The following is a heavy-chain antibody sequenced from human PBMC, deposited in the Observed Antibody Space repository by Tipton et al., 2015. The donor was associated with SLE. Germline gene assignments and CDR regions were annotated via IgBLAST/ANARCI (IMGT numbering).Heavy chain of an antibody. J-gene: IGHJ3*02. V-gene: IGHV4-59*12. CDR3: ARVPQGCSGGSCYPEGFDI. D-gene: IGHD2-15*01. Sequence: TLSLTCTVSGGSISSYYWSWIRQPPGKGLEWIGYIYYSGSTNYNPSLKSRVTISVDTSKNQFSLKLSSVTAADTAVYYCARVPQGCSGGSCYPEGFDIWGQGTMVTVSS. CDR2: IYYSGST. CDR1: GGSISSYY.